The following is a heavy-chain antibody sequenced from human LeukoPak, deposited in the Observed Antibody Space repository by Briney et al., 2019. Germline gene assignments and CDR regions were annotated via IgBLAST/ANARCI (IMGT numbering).Heavy chain of an antibody. D-gene: IGHD7-27*01. J-gene: IGHJ3*02. CDR1: GFTFSTYS. CDR2: ISISSSYI. Sequence: GGSLRLSCAASGFTFSTYSMSWVRQAPGKGLEWVSSISISSSYIYYADSLKGRFTSSRDNAKNSLYLQMNSLRAEDTAVYYCARLGRHDAFDIWGQGTMVTVSS. CDR3: ARLGRHDAFDI. V-gene: IGHV3-21*01.